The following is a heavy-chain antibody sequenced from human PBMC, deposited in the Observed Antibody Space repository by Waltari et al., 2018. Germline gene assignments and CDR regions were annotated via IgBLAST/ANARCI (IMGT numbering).Heavy chain of an antibody. J-gene: IGHJ4*02. V-gene: IGHV4-31*03. D-gene: IGHD2-21*02. Sequence: QVQLQESGPGLVKPSQTLSLTCPVSGGSISSSGNYWTWIRHHPGRGLEWIGYISFSGTTYYSPSLRSRLTISIDTSKNQFSLNLRSLTAADTAVYFCAKETAFTLDSWGQGTLVTVSS. CDR1: GGSISSSGNY. CDR2: ISFSGTT. CDR3: AKETAFTLDS.